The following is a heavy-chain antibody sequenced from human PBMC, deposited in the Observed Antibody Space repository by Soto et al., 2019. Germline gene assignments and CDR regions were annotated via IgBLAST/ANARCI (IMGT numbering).Heavy chain of an antibody. D-gene: IGHD2-8*01. J-gene: IGHJ6*02. Sequence: GASVKVSCKASGYSSTDYHIHWVRQAPGQGLEWLGRINPKSGGTSTAQKFQGWVTMTTDTSISTASMELTRLTSDYTAIYYCARGDSTDCSNGVCSFFYNHDMDVWGQGTTVTVSS. CDR3: ARGDSTDCSNGVCSFFYNHDMDV. V-gene: IGHV1-2*04. CDR2: INPKSGGT. CDR1: GYSSTDYH.